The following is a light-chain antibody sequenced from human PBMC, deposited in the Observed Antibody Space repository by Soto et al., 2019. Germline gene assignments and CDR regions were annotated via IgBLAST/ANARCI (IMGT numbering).Light chain of an antibody. CDR2: KAS. J-gene: IGKJ4*01. CDR3: QQYNSYSPLT. CDR1: QSISSW. V-gene: IGKV1-5*03. Sequence: DIQMTQSPSTLSASVGDRVTITCRASQSISSWLAWYQQKPGKAPKLLFYKASSLESGVPSRFSGSGSGTECTLTISSLQPDDFATYYCQQYNSYSPLTFGGGTKVEIK.